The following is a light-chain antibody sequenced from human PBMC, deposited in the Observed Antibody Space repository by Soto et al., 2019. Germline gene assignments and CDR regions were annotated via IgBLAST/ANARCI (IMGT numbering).Light chain of an antibody. J-gene: IGKJ1*01. V-gene: IGKV3-20*01. CDR1: QSVSSSY. CDR3: QQYGSSPT. CDR2: GAS. Sequence: EIVLAQSPVTLSWSPGERATLSCRASQSVSSSYLAWYQQKPGQAPRLLIYGASSRATGIPDRFSGSGSGTDFTLTISRLEPEDFAVYYCQQYGSSPTFGQGTKVDIK.